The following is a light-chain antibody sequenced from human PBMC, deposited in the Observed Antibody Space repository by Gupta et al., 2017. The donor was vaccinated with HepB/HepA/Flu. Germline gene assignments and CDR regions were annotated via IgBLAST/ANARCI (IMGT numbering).Light chain of an antibody. V-gene: IGKV3-11*01. CDR3: QQRKNWPPLT. CDR1: QSVDIY. J-gene: IGKJ4*01. Sequence: ETVLTQSPATLSLSPGERATLSCRASQSVDIYLAWYQQRPGQAPRLLIYDSSNRATGIPARFSGSGSGTDFTLTINSLEPEDFAVYYCQQRKNWPPLTFGGGTKVEMK. CDR2: DSS.